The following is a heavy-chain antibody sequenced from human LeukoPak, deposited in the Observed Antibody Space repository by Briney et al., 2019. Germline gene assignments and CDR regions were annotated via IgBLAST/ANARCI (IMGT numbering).Heavy chain of an antibody. D-gene: IGHD3-10*01. CDR3: ARGGTLYNNNY. CDR1: GGSISSGNYY. J-gene: IGHJ4*02. Sequence: SETLSLTCTVSGGSISSGNYYWGWIRQPPGKGLEWIGSIYYSGSTYYNPSLKSRVTVSVDTSKNQFSLNLNSVTAADTAVYYCARGGTLYNNNYWGQGTLVTVSS. V-gene: IGHV4-39*07. CDR2: IYYSGST.